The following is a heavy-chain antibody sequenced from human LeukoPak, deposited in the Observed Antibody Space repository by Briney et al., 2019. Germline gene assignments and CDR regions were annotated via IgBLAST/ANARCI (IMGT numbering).Heavy chain of an antibody. D-gene: IGHD3-22*01. CDR1: GGSISSSSYY. CDR2: IYYSGST. Sequence: SETLSLTCTVSGGSISSSSYYWGWIRQPPGKGLEWIGIIYYSGSTYYNPSLKSRVTISVDTSKNQFSLKLSSVTAADTAVYYCARVFYYDSSGYVAFDIWGQGTMVTVSS. V-gene: IGHV4-39*07. J-gene: IGHJ3*02. CDR3: ARVFYYDSSGYVAFDI.